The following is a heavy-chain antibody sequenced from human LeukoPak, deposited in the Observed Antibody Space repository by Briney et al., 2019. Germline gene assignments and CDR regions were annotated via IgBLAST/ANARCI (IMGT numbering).Heavy chain of an antibody. CDR2: ISSSGSTI. Sequence: TGGSLRLSCAASGFTFRDYYMSWIRQAPGKGLEWVSYISSSGSTIYYADSVKGRITISRDNAKNSVYLQMNSLRADDTAVYYCARGGGYDSFDYWGQGTQVTVSS. CDR3: ARGGGYDSFDY. CDR1: GFTFRDYY. V-gene: IGHV3-11*01. D-gene: IGHD5-12*01. J-gene: IGHJ4*02.